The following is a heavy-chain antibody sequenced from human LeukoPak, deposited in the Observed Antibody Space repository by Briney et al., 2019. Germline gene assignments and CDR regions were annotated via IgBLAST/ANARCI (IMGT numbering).Heavy chain of an antibody. CDR3: AREERSYPFDY. J-gene: IGHJ4*02. V-gene: IGHV4-34*01. D-gene: IGHD1-26*01. CDR2: INHSGST. CDR1: GGSFSGYY. Sequence: SETLSLTCAVYGGSFSGYYWSWIRQPPGKGLEWIGEINHSGSTNYNPSLKSRVTISVDTSKNQFSLKLSSVTAADTAVYYCAREERSYPFDYWGQGTLVTVSS.